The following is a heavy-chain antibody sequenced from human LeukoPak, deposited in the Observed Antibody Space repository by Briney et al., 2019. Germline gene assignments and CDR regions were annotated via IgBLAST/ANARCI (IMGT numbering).Heavy chain of an antibody. CDR3: AINSGDSSRWGAYGMDV. J-gene: IGHJ6*02. CDR1: GYSFTTYW. D-gene: IGHD6-13*01. CDR2: IDPSDSYT. V-gene: IGHV5-10-1*01. Sequence: GESLRISCKGSGYSFTTYWITWVRQMPGKGLEWMGRIDPSDSYTNYSPSFQGHVTMSADKSISTAYLQWSSPKASDTAMYYCAINSGDSSRWGAYGMDVWGQGTTVTVSS.